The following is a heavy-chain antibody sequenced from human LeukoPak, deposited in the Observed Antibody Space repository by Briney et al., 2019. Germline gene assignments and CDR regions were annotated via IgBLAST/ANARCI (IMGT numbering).Heavy chain of an antibody. CDR1: GSTPTDFS. CDR3: ATDNFEF. Sequence: ASVKVSCKLSGSTPTDFSMHWVRQAPGKGLEWMGGYGPEDGETIYAQSFQGRVTMTDDSSTDTVYMDLSSLRSEDTAMYYCATDNFEFWGQGTQVTVSS. CDR2: YGPEDGET. V-gene: IGHV1-24*01. J-gene: IGHJ4*02.